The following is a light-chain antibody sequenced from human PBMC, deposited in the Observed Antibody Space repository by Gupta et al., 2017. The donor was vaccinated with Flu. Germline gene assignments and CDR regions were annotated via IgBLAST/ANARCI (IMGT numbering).Light chain of an antibody. J-gene: IGLJ2*01. CDR2: CDT. CDR3: YSSDTSMSGPVV. Sequence: TISCTGRSSNIGAGYDVHWYQQLPGSAPQLLIVCDTNRPSGVPDRFSCSTSCTSASPVTTALQAEDEAYDYCYSSDTSMSGPVVFGGGTKLTVL. V-gene: IGLV1-40*01. CDR1: SSNIGAGYD.